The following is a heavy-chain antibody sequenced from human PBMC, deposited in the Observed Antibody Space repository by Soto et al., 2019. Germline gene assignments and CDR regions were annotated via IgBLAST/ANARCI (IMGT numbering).Heavy chain of an antibody. CDR3: ATLLPPIVVSSVAIDT. CDR1: GGSISSTNW. V-gene: IGHV4-4*02. Sequence: SETLSLTCVVSGGSISSTNWWTWVLQPPGKRLEWIGEIYHNGSPTYSPSLRVRATISVYKSNNQFSLTLRSLTAADTAVYYCATLLPPIVVSSVAIDTWGQGILVSVSS. CDR2: IYHNGSP. J-gene: IGHJ5*02. D-gene: IGHD2-21*01.